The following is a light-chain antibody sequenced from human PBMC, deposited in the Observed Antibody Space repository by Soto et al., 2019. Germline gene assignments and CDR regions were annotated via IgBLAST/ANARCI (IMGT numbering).Light chain of an antibody. Sequence: SPGVRATLSCIASYNDSNYFAWYQQKPGQPPRLLIYSVSTRATGIADRFSGSGSGTDFTLTISSLEAADVALYYCQQYGSSRWTFGQGTRVEIK. CDR3: QQYGSSRWT. J-gene: IGKJ1*01. CDR2: SVS. V-gene: IGKV3-20*01. CDR1: YNDSNY.